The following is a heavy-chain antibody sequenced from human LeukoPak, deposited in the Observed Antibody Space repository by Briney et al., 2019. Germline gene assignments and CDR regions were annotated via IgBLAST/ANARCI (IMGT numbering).Heavy chain of an antibody. V-gene: IGHV3-53*01. D-gene: IGHD6-6*01. J-gene: IGHJ6*03. CDR3: AKFLSSSSDTSSSETSYYYYYMDV. CDR1: GFTVGGNY. CDR2: IYSGGST. Sequence: GGSLRLSCAASGFTVGGNYISWVRQAPGKGLEWVSVIYSGGSTYYADSVKGRFTISRDHSKNTLYLQMNSLRAEDTALYYCAKFLSSSSDTSSSETSYYYYYMDVWGKGTTVTVSS.